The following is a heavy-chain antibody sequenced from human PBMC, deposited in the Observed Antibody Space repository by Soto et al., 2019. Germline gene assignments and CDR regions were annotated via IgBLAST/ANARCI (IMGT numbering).Heavy chain of an antibody. Sequence: QVQLQQSGPGLVEPSGTLSLTCAVSGGSVNSPNWWNWVRQPPETGLEWIGEMHHSGSSNYNPSLKTRLTLSVDKSNNELSMNLNSVTAADTAIHYCGRANSSGSPIDSWGQGILVTVSS. V-gene: IGHV4-4*02. D-gene: IGHD6-19*01. CDR1: GGSVNSPNW. CDR3: GRANSSGSPIDS. CDR2: MHHSGSS. J-gene: IGHJ4*02.